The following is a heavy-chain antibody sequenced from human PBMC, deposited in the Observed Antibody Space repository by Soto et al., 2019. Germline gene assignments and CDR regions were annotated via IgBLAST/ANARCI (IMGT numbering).Heavy chain of an antibody. V-gene: IGHV4-39*01. CDR1: GSSINSSGYY. D-gene: IGHD3-3*02. J-gene: IGHJ4*02. Sequence: PSETLPLTCTVSGSSINSSGYYWGWIRQPPGKGLEWIGSMFYGVSTYYNPSLKSRVTVSVDTSKNQFSLNLRSVTAADTAVYYCARLPSRHLVDYWGQGTLVTVSS. CDR3: ARLPSRHLVDY. CDR2: MFYGVST.